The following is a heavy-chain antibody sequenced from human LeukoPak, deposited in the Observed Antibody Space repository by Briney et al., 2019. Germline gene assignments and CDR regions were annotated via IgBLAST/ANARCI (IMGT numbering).Heavy chain of an antibody. Sequence: GGSLRLSCAASGFTFSSPAPSWVRHAPGEGLERVSAISGSGGSTYSADSVKGRFTISRDNSKNTLYLQMNSLRAEDTAVYYCAKSTYYGDYGYYYGMDVWGQGATVTVSS. CDR1: GFTFSSPA. CDR3: AKSTYYGDYGYYYGMDV. CDR2: ISGSGGST. D-gene: IGHD4-17*01. J-gene: IGHJ6*02. V-gene: IGHV3-23*01.